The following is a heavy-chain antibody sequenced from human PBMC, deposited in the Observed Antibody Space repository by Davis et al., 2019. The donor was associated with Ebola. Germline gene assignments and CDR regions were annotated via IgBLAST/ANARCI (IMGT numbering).Heavy chain of an antibody. CDR2: ISYDGSNK. CDR1: GFSFSSYA. CDR3: AKNAMVRGVMYY. J-gene: IGHJ4*02. Sequence: GSLKISCAASGFSFSSYAMHWVRQAPGKGLEWVAVISYDGSNKYYADSVKGRFTISRDNSKNTLYLQMNSLRAEDTAVYYCAKNAMVRGVMYYWGQGTLVTVSS. V-gene: IGHV3-30*18. D-gene: IGHD3-10*01.